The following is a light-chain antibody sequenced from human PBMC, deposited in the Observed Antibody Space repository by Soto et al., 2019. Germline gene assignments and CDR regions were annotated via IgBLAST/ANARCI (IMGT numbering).Light chain of an antibody. V-gene: IGLV2-8*01. J-gene: IGLJ2*01. CDR2: EVS. CDR1: SSDVGDYNY. CDR3: SSYAGSNNVL. Sequence: QSVLTQPPSASGSPGQSVTISCTGTSSDVGDYNYVSWYQQHPGKAPKLMIYEVSKRPSGVPDRFSGSKSGDTASLTVSGLQAEDEADYYCSSYAGSNNVLFGGGTK.